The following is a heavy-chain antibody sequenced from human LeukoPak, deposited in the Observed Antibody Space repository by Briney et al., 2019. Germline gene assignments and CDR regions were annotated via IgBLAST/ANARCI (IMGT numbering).Heavy chain of an antibody. CDR2: IWYDGSNK. V-gene: IGHV3-33*08. J-gene: IGHJ4*02. CDR3: ARDLGVVTEPLYFFDY. D-gene: IGHD3-3*01. Sequence: GRTQRLPCAASGFTFSSHGIHWVRQAPGKALEGVAVIWYDGSNKYYADSVKRRFTISRDNSKNTLYLQMSGLRADDTAVYCCARDLGVVTEPLYFFDYWGQGTLVTVSS. CDR1: GFTFSSHG.